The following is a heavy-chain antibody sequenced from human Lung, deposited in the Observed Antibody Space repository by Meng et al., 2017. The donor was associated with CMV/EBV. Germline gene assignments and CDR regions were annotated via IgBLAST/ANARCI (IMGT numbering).Heavy chain of an antibody. V-gene: IGHV3-21*06. J-gene: IGHJ6*02. CDR1: GFTFSAYA. CDR2: ISTTSSYI. Sequence: GESLKISCAASGFTFSAYAMNWVRQAPGKGLEWVSSISTTSSYIYYADSVKGRLTISRDNAKNSLYLQMNSLRAEDTAVYYCARSWDGMDVWGQGPTVTVSS. CDR3: ARSWDGMDV.